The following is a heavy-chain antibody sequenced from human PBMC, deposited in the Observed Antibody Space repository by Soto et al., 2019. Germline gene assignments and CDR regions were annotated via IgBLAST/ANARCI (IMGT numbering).Heavy chain of an antibody. Sequence: EVQLVESGGGLVQPGGSLRLSCAASGFTVSSYWMYWVRQAPGKGLEWVSHMNNDGSYTIYAESVKGRFTVSRDNAKNTLYLQMHSLRAEDTAVYYCVRGGYMHACDIWGQGTMVTVSS. CDR3: VRGGYMHACDI. D-gene: IGHD6-13*01. J-gene: IGHJ3*02. CDR1: GFTVSSYW. V-gene: IGHV3-74*01. CDR2: MNNDGSYT.